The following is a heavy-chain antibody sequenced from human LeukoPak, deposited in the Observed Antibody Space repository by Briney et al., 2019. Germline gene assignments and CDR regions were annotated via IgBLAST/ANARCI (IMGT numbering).Heavy chain of an antibody. D-gene: IGHD2-2*01. CDR1: GFTFHSYA. CDR3: AEDPGRYCSSSSCYVSSFSGYFEY. J-gene: IGHJ4*02. CDR2: IGASGGNI. V-gene: IGHV3-23*01. Sequence: GGSVRLSCAGYGFTFHSYAMSWVRQAPGKGLEWVSTIGASGGNICYTDSVKGRFTISRDNSKNTLYLQMNSLRADDTAVYYCAEDPGRYCSSSSCYVSSFSGYFEYWGQGTLVTVSS.